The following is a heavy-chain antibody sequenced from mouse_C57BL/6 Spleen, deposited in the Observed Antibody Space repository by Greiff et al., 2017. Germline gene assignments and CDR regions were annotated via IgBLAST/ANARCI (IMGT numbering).Heavy chain of an antibody. CDR2: INPNNGGT. CDR3: AREGTTAYFDY. J-gene: IGHJ2*01. D-gene: IGHD1-2*01. V-gene: IGHV1-26*01. CDR1: GYTFTDYY. Sequence: EVKLQQSGPELVKPGASVKISCKASGYTFTDYYMNWVKQSHGKSLEWIGDINPNNGGTSYNQKFKGKATLTVDKSSSTAYMELRSLTSEDSAVYYCAREGTTAYFDYWGQGTTLTVSS.